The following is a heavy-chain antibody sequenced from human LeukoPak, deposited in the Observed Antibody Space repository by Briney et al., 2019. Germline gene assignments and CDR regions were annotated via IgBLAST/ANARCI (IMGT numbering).Heavy chain of an antibody. Sequence: GGSLRLSCTASGLTFGDYAMSWIRQAPGKGLEWVGFVRSKAYGETADYAASVKGRFTISRDDSKAIAYLQMNSLKTEDTAVYHCTRDRGAYNLYDYWGQGTLVTVSS. CDR2: VRSKAYGETA. D-gene: IGHD1-1*01. CDR3: TRDRGAYNLYDY. J-gene: IGHJ4*02. V-gene: IGHV3-49*03. CDR1: GLTFGDYA.